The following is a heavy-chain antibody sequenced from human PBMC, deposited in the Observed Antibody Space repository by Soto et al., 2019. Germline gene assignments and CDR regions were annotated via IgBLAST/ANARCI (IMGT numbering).Heavy chain of an antibody. V-gene: IGHV4-31*03. D-gene: IGHD3-9*01. Sequence: SETLSLTCTVSGGSISSGGYYWSWIRQHPGKGLEWIGYIYYSERTYYNPSLKSRVTISLDTSKNQLSLNLSSVTAADTAVYYCARGVWRYFDWLTYGMDVWGQGTTVTVSS. CDR1: GGSISSGGYY. J-gene: IGHJ6*02. CDR3: ARGVWRYFDWLTYGMDV. CDR2: IYYSERT.